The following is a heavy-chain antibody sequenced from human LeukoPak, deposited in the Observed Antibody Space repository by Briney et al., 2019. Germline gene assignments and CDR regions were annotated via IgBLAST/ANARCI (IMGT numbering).Heavy chain of an antibody. CDR3: TGNYYGSGSYADFDY. J-gene: IGHJ4*02. D-gene: IGHD3-10*01. Sequence: GGSLRLSCAASGFTFSGSALHWVRQASGKGLEWVGRIISTANGYATAYAASVKGRFTISRDDSKNTAYLQMDSLKTEDTAVYYCTGNYYGSGSYADFDYWGQGTLVTVSS. V-gene: IGHV3-73*01. CDR2: IISTANGYAT. CDR1: GFTFSGSA.